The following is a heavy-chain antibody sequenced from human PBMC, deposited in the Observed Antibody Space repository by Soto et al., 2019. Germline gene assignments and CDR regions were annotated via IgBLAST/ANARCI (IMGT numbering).Heavy chain of an antibody. CDR3: ARQVGGRPDY. J-gene: IGHJ4*02. V-gene: IGHV4-59*08. Sequence: QVQLQESGPGLVKPSETLSLTCTVSGGSFSSSYWSWIRQPPGKGLEWIGYIHYSGSTNYNPSLKXXVXRXXDTSQNQFSLKLVSVAAADTAVYYCARQVGGRPDYWGPGILVTVSS. CDR1: GGSFSSSY. CDR2: IHYSGST. D-gene: IGHD1-26*01.